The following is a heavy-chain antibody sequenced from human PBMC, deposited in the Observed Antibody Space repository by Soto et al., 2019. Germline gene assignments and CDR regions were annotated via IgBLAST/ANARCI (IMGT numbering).Heavy chain of an antibody. CDR1: GFTFSDYY. Sequence: GGSLRLSCAASGFTFSDYYMSWIRQAPGKGLEWVSYISSSGSTIYYADSVKGRFTISRDNAKNSLYLQMNSLRAEDTAVYYCATTYATNYYYYYGMDVWGQGTTVTVSS. V-gene: IGHV3-11*01. J-gene: IGHJ6*02. CDR2: ISSSGSTI. D-gene: IGHD4-17*01. CDR3: ATTYATNYYYYYGMDV.